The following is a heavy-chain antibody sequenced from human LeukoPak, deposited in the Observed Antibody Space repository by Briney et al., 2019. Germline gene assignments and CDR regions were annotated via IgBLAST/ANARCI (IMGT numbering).Heavy chain of an antibody. D-gene: IGHD6-19*01. J-gene: IGHJ6*02. V-gene: IGHV3-48*03. CDR3: ARDQYSSGWYYYYYGMDV. CDR1: GFTLSSYE. CDR2: ISTSGYNK. Sequence: GGSLRLSCAASGFTLSSYEINWVRQAPGKGLEWVSYISTSGYNKYYADSVEGRFTISRDNSKNTLYLQMNSLRAEDTAVYYCARDQYSSGWYYYYYGMDVWGQGTTVTVSS.